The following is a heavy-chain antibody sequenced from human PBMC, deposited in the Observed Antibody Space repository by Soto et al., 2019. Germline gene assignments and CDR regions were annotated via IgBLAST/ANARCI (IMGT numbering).Heavy chain of an antibody. J-gene: IGHJ6*02. Sequence: GGSLRLSCVASGFTFSTYAMHWVRQAPGKGLEWVAVVSYDGSNKYYGGSVRGRFTVSKDNSNNTLYLQMNNLRSEDTAVYYCAKDWRYSSSLYYYYGMDVWGQGTTVTVSS. CDR1: GFTFSTYA. D-gene: IGHD6-6*01. V-gene: IGHV3-30-3*01. CDR3: AKDWRYSSSLYYYYGMDV. CDR2: VSYDGSNK.